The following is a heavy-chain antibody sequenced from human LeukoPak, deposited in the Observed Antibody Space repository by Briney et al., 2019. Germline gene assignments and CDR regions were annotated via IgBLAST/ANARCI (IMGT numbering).Heavy chain of an antibody. CDR1: GGSISSSSYY. J-gene: IGHJ5*02. D-gene: IGHD2-21*01. CDR3: AGAVGLWLRAHWFDP. Sequence: PSETLSLTCTVSGGSISSSSYYWGWIRQPPGKGLEWIGSIYYSGSTYYNPSLKSRVTISVDTSKNQFSLKLSSVTAADTAVYYCAGAVGLWLRAHWFDPWGQGTLVTVSS. V-gene: IGHV4-39*07. CDR2: IYYSGST.